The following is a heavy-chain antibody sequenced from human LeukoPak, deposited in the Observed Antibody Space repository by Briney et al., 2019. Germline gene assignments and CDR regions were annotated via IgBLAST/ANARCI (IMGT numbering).Heavy chain of an antibody. J-gene: IGHJ3*02. CDR3: ASQIPLITVTTSSYYAFDI. CDR1: GFTFSSYS. Sequence: GGSLRLSCAASGFTFSSYSMNWVRQAPGKGLEWVSSISSSSYIYYADSVKGRFTISRDNAKNSLYLQMNSLRAEDTAVYYCASQIPLITVTTSSYYAFDIWGQGTMVTVSS. V-gene: IGHV3-21*01. D-gene: IGHD4-17*01. CDR2: ISSSSYI.